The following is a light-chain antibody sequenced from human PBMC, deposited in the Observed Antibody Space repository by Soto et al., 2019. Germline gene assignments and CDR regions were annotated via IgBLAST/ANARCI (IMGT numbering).Light chain of an antibody. CDR2: DAS. CDR1: QSVSSNY. V-gene: IGKV3-20*01. Sequence: EIVLTQSPGTLSLSPGERATLSCRASQSVSSNYLAWYQQKPGQAPRLLIYDASSGATGIPDKFSGSGSGTDFSLTISRLEPEDFAVYYCQQYGNSPYTFGQGTKLEIK. CDR3: QQYGNSPYT. J-gene: IGKJ2*01.